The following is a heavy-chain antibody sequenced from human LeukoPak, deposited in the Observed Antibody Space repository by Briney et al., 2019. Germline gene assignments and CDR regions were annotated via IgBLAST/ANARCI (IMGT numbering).Heavy chain of an antibody. CDR1: GGSISGFY. CDR2: IYYSGDS. Sequence: SETLSLTCTVSGGSISGFYWSWIRQPPGKGLEWIGYIYYSGDSNYNPSLKSRVTMSLDTSKNQLSLRLSSVTAADAAVYYCARHPFATPFDYWGRGTLVTVSS. D-gene: IGHD2-15*01. CDR3: ARHPFATPFDY. J-gene: IGHJ4*02. V-gene: IGHV4-59*08.